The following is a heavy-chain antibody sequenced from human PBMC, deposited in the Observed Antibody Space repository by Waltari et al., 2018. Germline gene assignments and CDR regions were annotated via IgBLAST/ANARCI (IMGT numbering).Heavy chain of an antibody. J-gene: IGHJ3*02. V-gene: IGHV3-74*01. CDR3: ASYMTTVPLRAFDI. Sequence: EVQLVESGGGLVQPGGSLRLSCAASGFTFSSYWMPWVRQAPGQGLVWVSSVNSDGRSTSYADAVKGRFTRSRDNAKNTRYLKMNSLRAGDTAVYYCASYMTTVPLRAFDIWGQGTMVTVSS. CDR1: GFTFSSYW. D-gene: IGHD4-17*01. CDR2: VNSDGRST.